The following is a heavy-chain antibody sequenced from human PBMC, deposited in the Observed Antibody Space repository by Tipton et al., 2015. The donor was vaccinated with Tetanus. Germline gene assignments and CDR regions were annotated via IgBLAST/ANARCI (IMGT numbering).Heavy chain of an antibody. CDR1: GGSITKDY. D-gene: IGHD5-12*01. CDR3: ASRGYSGRRQIEDY. Sequence: LRLSCNVSGGSITKDYWSWIRQSPGKTLEWIGYISHSGSPNYNPSLKGRATVSVDTSKNQFSLDLTSVTAADTGVYYCASRGYSGRRQIEDYWGQGTLVTVSS. V-gene: IGHV4-59*01. J-gene: IGHJ4*02. CDR2: ISHSGSP.